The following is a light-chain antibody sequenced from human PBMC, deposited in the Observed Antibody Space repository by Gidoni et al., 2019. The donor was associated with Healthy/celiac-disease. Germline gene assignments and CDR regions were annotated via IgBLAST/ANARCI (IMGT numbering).Light chain of an antibody. J-gene: IGLJ1*01. Sequence: QSALTQPASVSGSPGQSITISCTGTSSDVGGYTYVSWYQQHPGKAPTLMIYDVSNRPSGVSNRFSGSKSGNTASLTISGLQAEDEADYYCSSYTSSSTLGVFGTGTKVTVL. CDR1: SSDVGGYTY. V-gene: IGLV2-14*03. CDR3: SSYTSSSTLGV. CDR2: DVS.